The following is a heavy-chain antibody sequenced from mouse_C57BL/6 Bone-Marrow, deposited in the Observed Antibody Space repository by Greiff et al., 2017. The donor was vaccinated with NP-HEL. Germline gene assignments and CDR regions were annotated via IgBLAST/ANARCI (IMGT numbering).Heavy chain of an antibody. J-gene: IGHJ1*03. CDR2: IHPNSGST. D-gene: IGHD1-1*01. CDR3: ATTVERGYFDV. CDR1: GYTFTSYW. V-gene: IGHV1-64*01. Sequence: QVQLQQPGAELVKPGASVKLSCKASGYTFTSYWMHWVKQRPGRGLEWIGMIHPNSGSTNYNEKFKSKATLTVDKSSSTAYMQLSSLTSEDSAVYYCATTVERGYFDVWGTGTTVTVSS.